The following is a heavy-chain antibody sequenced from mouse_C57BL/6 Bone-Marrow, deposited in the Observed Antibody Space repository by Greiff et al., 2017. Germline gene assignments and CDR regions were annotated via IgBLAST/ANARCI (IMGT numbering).Heavy chain of an antibody. D-gene: IGHD2-4*01. Sequence: VQLQQSGAELVKPGASVKLSCTASGFNIKDYYMHWVKQRTEQGLEWIGRIDTEDGATKYAPKFQGKATITADTSSNTAYLQLSSLTSEDTAVYYGARWYYYYGEKPWFTYWGQGTLVTVSA. CDR1: GFNIKDYY. J-gene: IGHJ3*01. V-gene: IGHV14-2*01. CDR2: IDTEDGAT. CDR3: ARWYYYYGEKPWFTY.